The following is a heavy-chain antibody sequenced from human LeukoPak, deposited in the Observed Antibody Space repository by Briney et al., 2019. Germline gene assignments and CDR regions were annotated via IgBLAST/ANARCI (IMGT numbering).Heavy chain of an antibody. CDR1: GYTFNIYG. V-gene: IGHV1-18*01. J-gene: IGHJ6*03. Sequence: GASVKVSFKASGYTFNIYGINWVRQAPGQGLEWMGWTSADNSNTNYAQNLQGRVTMTTDTSTSTAYMEMRSLRSDDTAVYYCARTHSNGWYSLGYYYMDVWGKGTTVTVSS. D-gene: IGHD6-19*01. CDR3: ARTHSNGWYSLGYYYMDV. CDR2: TSADNSNT.